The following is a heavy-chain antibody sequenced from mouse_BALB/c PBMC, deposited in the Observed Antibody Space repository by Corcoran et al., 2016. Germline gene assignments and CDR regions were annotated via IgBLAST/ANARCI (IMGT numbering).Heavy chain of an antibody. CDR3: ATFNSNYFDY. D-gene: IGHD1-3*01. V-gene: IGHV1S136*01. Sequence: EVQLQQSGPELVKPGASVKMSCKASGYTFTSYVMHWVKQKPGQGLEWIGYINPYNDGTKYNEKFKGKATLTSDKSSSTAYMELSSLTSADSAVYNWATFNSNYFDYWGQGTTLTVSS. J-gene: IGHJ2*01. CDR2: INPYNDGT. CDR1: GYTFTSYV.